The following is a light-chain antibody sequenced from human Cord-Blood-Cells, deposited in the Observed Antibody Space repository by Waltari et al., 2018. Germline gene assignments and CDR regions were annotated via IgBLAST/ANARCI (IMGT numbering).Light chain of an antibody. CDR3: QQGYSTPPT. CDR2: AAS. V-gene: IGKV1-39*01. Sequence: DIQMTQSPSSLSASVGDRVTITCRASQSISSYLNWYQQKPGKAPKLLIYAASSLQSGVPSRFSSSGSGTDFTLTISSLQPEDFATYYCQQGYSTPPTFGQGTKVEIK. J-gene: IGKJ1*01. CDR1: QSISSY.